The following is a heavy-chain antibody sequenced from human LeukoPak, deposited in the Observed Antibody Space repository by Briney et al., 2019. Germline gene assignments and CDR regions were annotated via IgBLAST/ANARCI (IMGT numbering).Heavy chain of an antibody. CDR3: ARGSGYYDILTGYSVGLDY. J-gene: IGHJ4*02. CDR1: GGSISSHY. V-gene: IGHV4-59*11. Sequence: SETLSLTCTVSGGSISSHYWSWIRQPPGKGLEWIGYIYYSGSTNYNPSLKSRVTISVDTSKNQFSLKLSSVTAADTAVYYCARGSGYYDILTGYSVGLDYWGQGTLVTVSS. D-gene: IGHD3-9*01. CDR2: IYYSGST.